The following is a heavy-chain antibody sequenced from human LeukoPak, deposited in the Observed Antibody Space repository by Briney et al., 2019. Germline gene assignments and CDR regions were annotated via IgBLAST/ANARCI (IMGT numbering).Heavy chain of an antibody. D-gene: IGHD2-21*02. V-gene: IGHV3-23*01. CDR1: GFMFNTYA. J-gene: IGHJ4*02. Sequence: PGGSLRLSCAASGFMFNTYAMSWVRLAPGKGPEWGAIISITGRSSSYADSVKGRFTISRDNSKNTVYLEMNNLRAEDTAVYYCVKPLVTGRLSGVFQYWGQGALVTVSS. CDR3: VKPLVTGRLSGVFQY. CDR2: ISITGRSS.